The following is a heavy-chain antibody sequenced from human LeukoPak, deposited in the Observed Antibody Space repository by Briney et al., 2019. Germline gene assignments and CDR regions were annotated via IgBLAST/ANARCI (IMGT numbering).Heavy chain of an antibody. V-gene: IGHV4-59*11. D-gene: IGHD3-22*01. CDR2: ISYVGST. Sequence: SETLSLSCTVSGAYFTTHYWSWIRQPPGKGLEWVGYISYVGSTNYNPSLKSRVTISIDTSKNEVSLMLTSVTAADTAVYYCATDNLSMNAFDAWGQGTMVTVSS. CDR1: GAYFTTHY. J-gene: IGHJ3*01. CDR3: ATDNLSMNAFDA.